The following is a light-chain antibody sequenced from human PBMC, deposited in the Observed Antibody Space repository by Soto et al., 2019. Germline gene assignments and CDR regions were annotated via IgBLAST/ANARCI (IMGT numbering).Light chain of an antibody. CDR3: QQYNNWPRT. CDR1: QSVGTN. J-gene: IGKJ1*01. V-gene: IGKV3-15*01. Sequence: EIVMTQSPATLSVSPGERATLSCRASQSVGTNLAWYQQRPGQAPRLLIYGASTRATGFPARFSGSGSGTELTLTISSLQSADFAVYYCQQYNNWPRTFGQGTKVEIK. CDR2: GAS.